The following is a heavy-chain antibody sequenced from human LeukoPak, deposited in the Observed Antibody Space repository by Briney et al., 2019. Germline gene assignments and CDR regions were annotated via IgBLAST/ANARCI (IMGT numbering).Heavy chain of an antibody. J-gene: IGHJ1*01. CDR2: ISGSGGST. V-gene: IGHV3-23*01. Sequence: GGSLRLSCSAARFKFSGYAMSWVRQAPGKGLEWVSVISGSGGSTFYADAVKGRFTISRDNSKNTLFLQMHSLSVEDTAVYFCAEGPLSFGELTVKYLQDWGQGTLVTVSS. CDR3: AEGPLSFGELTVKYLQD. CDR1: RFKFSGYA. D-gene: IGHD3-10*01.